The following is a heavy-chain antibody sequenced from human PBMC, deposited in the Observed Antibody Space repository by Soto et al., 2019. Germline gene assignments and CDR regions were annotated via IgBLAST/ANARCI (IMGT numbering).Heavy chain of an antibody. CDR1: GYSFTSYW. J-gene: IGHJ5*02. Sequence: LGESLKSSCKGSGYSFTSYWIGWVRQMPGKGLEWMGIIYPGDSDTRYSPSFQGQVTISADKSISTAYLQWSSLKASDTAMYYCARRGIAVAGTTAPFDPWGHGTLVTVSS. D-gene: IGHD6-19*01. CDR3: ARRGIAVAGTTAPFDP. V-gene: IGHV5-51*01. CDR2: IYPGDSDT.